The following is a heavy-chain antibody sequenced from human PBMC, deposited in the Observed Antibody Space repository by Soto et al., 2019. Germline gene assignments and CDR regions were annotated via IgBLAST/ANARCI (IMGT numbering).Heavy chain of an antibody. J-gene: IGHJ4*02. D-gene: IGHD3-9*01. CDR1: GGSISSSSYY. CDR3: AGHYDILTGYYLGYFDY. V-gene: IGHV4-39*01. CDR2: IYYSGST. Sequence: SETLSLTCTVSGGSISSSSYYWGWIRQPPGKGLEWIGSIYYSGSTYYNPSLKSRVTISVDTSKNQFSLKLSSVTAADTAVYYCAGHYDILTGYYLGYFDYWGQGTLVTVSS.